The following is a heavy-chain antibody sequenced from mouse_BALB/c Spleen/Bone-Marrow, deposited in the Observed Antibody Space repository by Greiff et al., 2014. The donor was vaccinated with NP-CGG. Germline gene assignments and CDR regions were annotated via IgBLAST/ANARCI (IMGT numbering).Heavy chain of an antibody. CDR2: IYPGDGDT. V-gene: IGHV1-87*01. CDR1: GYTFTSYW. CDR3: ARGFPFDY. J-gene: IGHJ2*01. Sequence: VQLQQSGAELARPGASVKLSCKASGYTFTSYWMQWVKQRPGQGLEWIGAIYPGDGDTRYTQKFKGKATLTADKSSSTAYMQLSSLGSEDSAVYYCARGFPFDYWGQGTTLTVSS.